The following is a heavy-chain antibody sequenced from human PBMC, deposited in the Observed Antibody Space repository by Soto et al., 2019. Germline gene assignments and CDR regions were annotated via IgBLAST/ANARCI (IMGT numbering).Heavy chain of an antibody. CDR3: ARVRYTQGPNHYFDY. J-gene: IGHJ4*02. D-gene: IGHD3-9*01. V-gene: IGHV3-21*01. Sequence: GGSLRLSCAASGFTFSSYSINWVRQAPGKGLEWVSSISSSSSYIYYADSVRGRCTISRDNAKTSLYLQMNSLTAEDTAVYYCARVRYTQGPNHYFDYWGQGAPVTVSS. CDR1: GFTFSSYS. CDR2: ISSSSSYI.